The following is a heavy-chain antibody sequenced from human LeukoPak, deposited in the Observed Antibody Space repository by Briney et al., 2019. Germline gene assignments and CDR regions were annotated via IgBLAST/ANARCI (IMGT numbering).Heavy chain of an antibody. CDR1: GGSISSGGYY. CDR3: ARRGDYGRYWYFDL. V-gene: IGHV4-31*03. J-gene: IGHJ2*01. CDR2: IYYSGST. D-gene: IGHD4-17*01. Sequence: SETLSLTCTVSGGSISSGGYYWSWIRQHPGKGLEWIGYIYYSGSTYYNPSLKSRVTISVDTSKNQFSLKLSSVTAADTAVYYCARRGDYGRYWYFDLWGRGTLVTVSS.